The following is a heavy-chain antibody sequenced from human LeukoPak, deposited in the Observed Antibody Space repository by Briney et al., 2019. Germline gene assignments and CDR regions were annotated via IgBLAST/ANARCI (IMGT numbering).Heavy chain of an antibody. CDR3: AKDGVATIMGGYFDY. V-gene: IGHV3-30*18. D-gene: IGHD5-12*01. CDR2: ISYDGSNK. J-gene: IGHJ4*02. Sequence: GGSLRLSCAASGFTFSSYGMHWVRQAPGKGLEWVAVISYDGSNKYYADSVKGRFTISRDNSKNTLYLQMNSLRAQDTAVYYCAKDGVATIMGGYFDYWGQGTLVTVSS. CDR1: GFTFSSYG.